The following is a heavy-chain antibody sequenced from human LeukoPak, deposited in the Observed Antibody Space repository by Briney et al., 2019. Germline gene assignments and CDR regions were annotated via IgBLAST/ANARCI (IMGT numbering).Heavy chain of an antibody. CDR3: ARPSSKVLLWFGESDDTTDAFDI. Sequence: SETLSLTCTVSGYSISSGYYWGWIRQPPGKGLEWIGSIYHSGGTYYNPSLKSRVTISVDTSKNQFFLRLTSVTAADTAVYYCARPSSKVLLWFGESDDTTDAFDIWGQGTMVTVSS. CDR1: GYSISSGYY. J-gene: IGHJ3*02. CDR2: IYHSGGT. D-gene: IGHD3-10*01. V-gene: IGHV4-38-2*02.